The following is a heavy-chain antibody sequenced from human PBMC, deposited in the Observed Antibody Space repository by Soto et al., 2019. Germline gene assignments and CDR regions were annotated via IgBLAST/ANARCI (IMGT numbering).Heavy chain of an antibody. CDR1: GYTFTSYG. Sequence: GXSVKVSCNASGYTFTSYGISWVRHAPGQGLEWMGWISAYNGNTNYAQKLQGRVTMTTDTSTSTAYMELRSLRSDDKAVYYCARDPRGSGSYVGDYFDYWGQGTLVTVSS. D-gene: IGHD3-10*01. CDR3: ARDPRGSGSYVGDYFDY. V-gene: IGHV1-18*01. CDR2: ISAYNGNT. J-gene: IGHJ4*02.